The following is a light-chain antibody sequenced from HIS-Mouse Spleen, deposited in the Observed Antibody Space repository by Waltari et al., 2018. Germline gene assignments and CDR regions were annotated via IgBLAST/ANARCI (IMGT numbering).Light chain of an antibody. J-gene: IGLJ2*01. V-gene: IGLV2-23*01. CDR2: EGS. CDR1: SSDVGSYNL. CDR3: CSYAGSSTVV. Sequence: LTQPASVSVSPGQSITISCTGTSSDVGSYNLVSWYQQHPGKAPKLMIYEGSKRPSGVSNRFSGSKSGNTASLTLSGLQAEDEADYYCCSYAGSSTVVFGGWTKLTVL.